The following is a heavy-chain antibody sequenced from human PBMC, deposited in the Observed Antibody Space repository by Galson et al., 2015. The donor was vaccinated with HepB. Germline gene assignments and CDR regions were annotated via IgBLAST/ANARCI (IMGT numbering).Heavy chain of an antibody. V-gene: IGHV3-21*01. CDR3: ATAQPVGYCTGGVCYLDYYYYMDV. Sequence: SLRLSCAASGFTFSSYSMNWVRQAPGKGLEWVSSISSSSSYIYYADSVKGRFTISRDNAKNSLYLQMNSLRAEDTAVYYCATAQPVGYCTGGVCYLDYYYYMDVWGKGTTVTVSS. J-gene: IGHJ6*03. CDR1: GFTFSSYS. D-gene: IGHD2-8*02. CDR2: ISSSSSYI.